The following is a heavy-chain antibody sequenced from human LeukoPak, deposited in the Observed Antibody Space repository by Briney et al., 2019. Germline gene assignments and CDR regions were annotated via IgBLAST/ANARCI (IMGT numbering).Heavy chain of an antibody. V-gene: IGHV4-39*07. CDR2: IYYSGST. CDR1: GGSITNSAYY. J-gene: IGHJ6*03. CDR3: ARGQYSSSYHYYYMDV. D-gene: IGHD6-13*01. Sequence: SETLSLTCTVSGGSITNSAYYWGWIRQPPGKGLEWIGSIYYSGSTNYNPSLKSRVTISVDTSKNQFSLKLSSVTAADTAVYYCARGQYSSSYHYYYMDVWGKGTTVTVSS.